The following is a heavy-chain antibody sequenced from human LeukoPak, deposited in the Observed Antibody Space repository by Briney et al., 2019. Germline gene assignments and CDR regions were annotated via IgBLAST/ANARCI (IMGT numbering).Heavy chain of an antibody. CDR2: INPNSGGT. V-gene: IGHV1-2*02. Sequence: ASVKVSCKASGYNFAGFYMHWVRQAPGHGLEWMGWINPNSGGTNYAQTFQGRVTVTSDTTMSTAYMEPTRLTSDDSAMYYCARSKYDVLTGSPDYWGQGTLVTVSS. CDR3: ARSKYDVLTGSPDY. D-gene: IGHD3-9*01. CDR1: GYNFAGFY. J-gene: IGHJ4*02.